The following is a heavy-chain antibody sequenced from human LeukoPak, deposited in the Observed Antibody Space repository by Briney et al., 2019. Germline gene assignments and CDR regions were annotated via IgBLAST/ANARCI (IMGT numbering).Heavy chain of an antibody. D-gene: IGHD6-13*01. CDR2: IYSDNT. V-gene: IGHV3-53*01. CDR3: ARGGYSSTLYGRYQH. J-gene: IGHJ1*01. CDR1: GFTISSNP. Sequence: GGSLRLSCTVSGFTISSNPMSWVRQAPGKGLEWVSFIYSDNTHYSDSVKGRFTISRDNSKNTLYLQMNSLRAEDTAVYYCARGGYSSTLYGRYQHWGQGTLVTVSP.